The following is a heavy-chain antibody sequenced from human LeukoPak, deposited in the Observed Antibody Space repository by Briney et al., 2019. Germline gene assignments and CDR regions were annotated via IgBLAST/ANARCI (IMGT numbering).Heavy chain of an antibody. Sequence: GGSLRLSCAASGFTFSSHAMHWVRQAPGKGLEWVAVISYDGSNKYYANSVKGRFTISRDNSKNTLYLQMNSLRAEDTAVYYCAREYSSSRSFDYWGQGTLVTVSS. D-gene: IGHD6-13*01. CDR1: GFTFSSHA. J-gene: IGHJ4*02. CDR3: AREYSSSRSFDY. CDR2: ISYDGSNK. V-gene: IGHV3-30*04.